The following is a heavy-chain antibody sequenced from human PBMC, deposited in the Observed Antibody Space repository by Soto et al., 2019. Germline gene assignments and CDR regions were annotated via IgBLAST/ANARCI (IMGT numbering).Heavy chain of an antibody. D-gene: IGHD6-13*01. Sequence: PSETLSLTCAVYVGSFSGYYWSWIRQPPGKGLEWIGEINHSGSTNYNPSLKSRVTISVDTSKNQFSLKLSSVTAADTAVYYCARQALVLGFDYWGQGTLVTVSS. V-gene: IGHV4-34*01. CDR1: VGSFSGYY. CDR3: ARQALVLGFDY. CDR2: INHSGST. J-gene: IGHJ4*02.